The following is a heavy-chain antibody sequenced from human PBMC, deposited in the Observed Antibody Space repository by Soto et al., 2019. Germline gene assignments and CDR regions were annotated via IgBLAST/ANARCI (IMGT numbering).Heavy chain of an antibody. CDR2: IYYSGST. CDR3: AREEYGSGSSMDV. D-gene: IGHD3-10*01. Sequence: QVQLQESGPGLVKPSQTLSLTCTVSGGSISSGDYYWSWIRQPPGKGLEWVGYIYYSGSTYYNPPLKSRGTIAVDPSKIQFSLKLSAVTAADTAVYYCAREEYGSGSSMDVWGQGPTVTVSS. J-gene: IGHJ6*02. CDR1: GGSISSGDYY. V-gene: IGHV4-30-4*01.